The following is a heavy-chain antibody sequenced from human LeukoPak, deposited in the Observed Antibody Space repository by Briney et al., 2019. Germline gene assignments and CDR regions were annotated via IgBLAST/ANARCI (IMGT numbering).Heavy chain of an antibody. CDR2: IWYDGSNK. CDR1: GFTFSSYG. CDR3: AKDRLLWFGELSS. D-gene: IGHD3-10*01. Sequence: GGSLRLSCAASGFTFSSYGMHWVRQAPGKGLEWVAVIWYDGSNKYYADSVKGRFTISRDNSKNTLYLQMNSLRAEDTAVYYCAKDRLLWFGELSSWGQGTLVTVSS. V-gene: IGHV3-33*06. J-gene: IGHJ5*02.